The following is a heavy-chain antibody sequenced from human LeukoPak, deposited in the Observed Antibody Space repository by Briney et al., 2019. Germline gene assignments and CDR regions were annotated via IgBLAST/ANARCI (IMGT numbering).Heavy chain of an antibody. CDR1: GDFITAYY. V-gene: IGHV4-59*01. Sequence: SETLSLTCTVSGDFITAYYWSWIRQPPGKGLEWIGYVYYSGSTEYNPSLRSRVTISLDMSKRQFSLNLTSVTAADTAVYYWARNTGTVFDYWGQGALVTVSS. CDR3: ARNTGTVFDY. CDR2: VYYSGST. D-gene: IGHD7-27*01. J-gene: IGHJ4*02.